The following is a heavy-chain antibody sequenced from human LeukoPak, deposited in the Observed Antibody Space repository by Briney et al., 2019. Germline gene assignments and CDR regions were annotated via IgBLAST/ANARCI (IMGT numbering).Heavy chain of an antibody. CDR3: ARSPTTSIFDY. CDR2: IYYGGST. J-gene: IGHJ4*02. V-gene: IGHV4-59*01. Sequence: PSETLSLTCTVSGASISSYYWSWIRQPPGKGLEWIGYIYYGGSTNYNPSLKSRVTISGDTSKNQLSLKLMSVTAADTAVYYCARSPTTSIFDYWGKGTLVSVSS. CDR1: GASISSYY. D-gene: IGHD1-26*01.